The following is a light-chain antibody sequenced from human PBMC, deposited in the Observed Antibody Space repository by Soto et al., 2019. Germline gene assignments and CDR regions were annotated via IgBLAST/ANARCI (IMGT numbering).Light chain of an antibody. J-gene: IGLJ3*02. CDR3: SSDAASNNFYFV. V-gene: IGLV2-8*01. Sequence: QSALTQPPSASGSPGQSVTISCTGTSSDVGGYNYVSWYQQYPGRAPKLMIYEVTKRPSGVPDRFSGSKSGNTASLSVSGRQAEDEADYDCSSDAASNNFYFVFGGGTKLTVL. CDR2: EVT. CDR1: SSDVGGYNY.